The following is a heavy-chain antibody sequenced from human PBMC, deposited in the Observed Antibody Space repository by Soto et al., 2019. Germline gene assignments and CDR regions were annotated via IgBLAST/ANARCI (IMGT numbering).Heavy chain of an antibody. V-gene: IGHV3-15*01. CDR2: IKNNADGGTT. D-gene: IGHD1-1*01. J-gene: IGHJ3*02. CDR1: ELNFRIAW. CDR3: TAMNDRDAFDI. Sequence: EERLVESGGGLVERGGSLRLSCAASELNFRIAWLSWVRQAPGKGLGWVGRIKNNADGGTTDNAAPVKERFTISRDDSKSTLYLQMNSLKIEDTAMYYCTAMNDRDAFDIWGPGTMVTVSP.